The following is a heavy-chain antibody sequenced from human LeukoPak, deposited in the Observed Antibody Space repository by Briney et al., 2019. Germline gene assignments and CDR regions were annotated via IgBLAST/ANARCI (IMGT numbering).Heavy chain of an antibody. CDR1: GGTFSSYA. J-gene: IGHJ3*02. CDR3: ARDETGDRAVIWSAFDI. V-gene: IGHV1-69*06. Sequence: ASVKVSCKASGGTFSSYAISWVRQAPGQGLEWMGGITPIFGTANYAQKFQGRVTITADKSTSTAYMELSSLRSEDTAVYYCARDETGDRAVIWSAFDIWGQGTMVTVSS. CDR2: ITPIFGTA. D-gene: IGHD7-27*01.